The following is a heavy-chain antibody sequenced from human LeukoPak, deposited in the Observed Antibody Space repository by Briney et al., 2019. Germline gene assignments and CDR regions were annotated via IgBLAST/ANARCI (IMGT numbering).Heavy chain of an antibody. CDR2: IYHSGST. CDR1: GGSISSSNW. V-gene: IGHV4-4*02. J-gene: IGHJ3*02. D-gene: IGHD3-16*01. CDR3: ARGGDLDAFDI. Sequence: SGTLSLTCAVSGGSISSSNWWSWVRQPPGKGLEWIGEIYHSGSTNYNPPLKSRVTISVDTSKNQFSLKLSSVTAADTAVYYCARGGDLDAFDIWGQGTMVTVSS.